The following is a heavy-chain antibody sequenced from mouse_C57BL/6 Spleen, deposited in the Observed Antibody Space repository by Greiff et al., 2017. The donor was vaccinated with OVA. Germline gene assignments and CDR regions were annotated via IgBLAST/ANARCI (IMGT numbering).Heavy chain of an antibody. J-gene: IGHJ4*01. V-gene: IGHV5-9*01. CDR3: ARQGLDYGGYAMDY. Sequence: EVQGVESGGGLVKPGGSLKLSCAASGFTFSSYTMSWVRQTPEQRLEWVATISGGGGNTYYPDSVKGRFTISRDNAKNTLYLQMSSLRSEDTALYYCARQGLDYGGYAMDYWGQGTSVTVSS. CDR2: ISGGGGNT. D-gene: IGHD2-4*01. CDR1: GFTFSSYT.